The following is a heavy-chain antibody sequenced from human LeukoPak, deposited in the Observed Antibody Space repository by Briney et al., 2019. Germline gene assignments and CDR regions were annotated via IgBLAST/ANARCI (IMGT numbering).Heavy chain of an antibody. CDR3: ARGDSSGWYQDYFDY. V-gene: IGHV1-46*01. Sequence: ASVKVSCKASGYTFTSYYMHWVRQAPGQGLEWMGIINPSGGSTSYAQKFQGRVTMTRDTSTSTVYMELSSLRSEDTAVYYCARGDSSGWYQDYFDYWGQGTLVTASS. CDR1: GYTFTSYY. CDR2: INPSGGST. J-gene: IGHJ4*02. D-gene: IGHD6-19*01.